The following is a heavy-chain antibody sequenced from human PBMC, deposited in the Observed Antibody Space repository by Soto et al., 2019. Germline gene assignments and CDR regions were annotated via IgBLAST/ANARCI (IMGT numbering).Heavy chain of an antibody. J-gene: IGHJ4*02. CDR1: GGTFSSDA. Sequence: ASVKVSCKASGGTFSSDAISGVRQAPGQGLEWMGGIIPIFGTANYAQKFQGRVTITADKSTSTAYMELSSLRSEDTAVYYCARIPRYCSSTSCPLNYWGQGTLVTVSS. CDR2: IIPIFGTA. CDR3: ARIPRYCSSTSCPLNY. V-gene: IGHV1-69*06. D-gene: IGHD2-2*01.